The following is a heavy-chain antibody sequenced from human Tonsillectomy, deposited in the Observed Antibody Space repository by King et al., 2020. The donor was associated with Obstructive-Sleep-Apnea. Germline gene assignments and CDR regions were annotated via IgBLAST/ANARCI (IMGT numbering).Heavy chain of an antibody. Sequence: VQLVESGSELKKPGASVKVSCKAAGYIFATYGMSLVRQAPGQGLEWMGWINTDTGNPTYAQGFTGRFVFSFDTSVITAYLEISSLKAEDTAVYYCARVEWGSCRGGGCHGDYLHYWGQGTLVTVSS. CDR1: GYIFATYG. CDR3: ARVEWGSCRGGGCHGDYLHY. CDR2: INTDTGNP. J-gene: IGHJ4*02. V-gene: IGHV7-4-1*02. D-gene: IGHD4-17*01.